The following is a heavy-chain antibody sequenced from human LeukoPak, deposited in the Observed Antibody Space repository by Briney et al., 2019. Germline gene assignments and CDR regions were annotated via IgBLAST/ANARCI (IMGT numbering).Heavy chain of an antibody. CDR2: IYTGYNT. CDR1: GFTFGSYA. V-gene: IGHV3-23*05. CDR3: ATLYGGQRADGY. J-gene: IGHJ4*02. D-gene: IGHD2-21*01. Sequence: GGSLILSCAASGFTFGSYAMSWVRQAPGKGLEWVSSIYTGYNTGYTDSGQGRFTISRDKCKNTLFLQMNSLRSDNTAVDYGATLYGGQRADGYGGQGTLLTVSS.